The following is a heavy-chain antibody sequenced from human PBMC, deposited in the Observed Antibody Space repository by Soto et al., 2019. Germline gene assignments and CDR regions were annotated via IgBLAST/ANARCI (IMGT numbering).Heavy chain of an antibody. Sequence: SETLSLTCTVSGGSISSGGYYWSWIRQHPGKGLEWIGYISYSGRTSYNPSLKSRVTISVDTSRTQFSLKLTSVTAADTAVYYCAHDRYWGQGTLVTVSS. CDR1: GGSISSGGYY. V-gene: IGHV4-31*03. CDR2: ISYSGRT. J-gene: IGHJ4*02. D-gene: IGHD1-1*01. CDR3: AHDRY.